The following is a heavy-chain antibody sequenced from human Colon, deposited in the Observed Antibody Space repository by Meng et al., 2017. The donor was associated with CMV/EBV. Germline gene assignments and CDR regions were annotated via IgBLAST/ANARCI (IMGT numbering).Heavy chain of an antibody. CDR3: ASTFLYYYDLVY. J-gene: IGHJ4*02. V-gene: IGHV3-53*01. Sequence: SCAASGFTVSSTYMSWVRQAPGKGLEWVSVIYSGGSTYYADSVKGRFTISRDNSKNTLYLQMNSLRAEDTAVYYCASTFLYYYDLVYWGQGTLVTVSS. CDR2: IYSGGST. CDR1: GFTVSSTY. D-gene: IGHD3-22*01.